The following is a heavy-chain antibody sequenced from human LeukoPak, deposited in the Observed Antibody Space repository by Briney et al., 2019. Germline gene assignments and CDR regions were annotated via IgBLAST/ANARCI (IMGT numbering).Heavy chain of an antibody. J-gene: IGHJ5*02. CDR1: GFTVSSNY. CDR3: ARGADGVSSNSRGWFDP. V-gene: IGHV3-48*04. CDR2: ISSSGSTI. Sequence: QPGGSLRLSCAASGFTVSSNYMNWVRQAPGKGLEWVSYISSSGSTIYYADSVKGRFTISRDNAKNSLYLQMNSLRAEDTAVYSCARGADGVSSNSRGWFDPWGQGTLVTISS. D-gene: IGHD2-15*01.